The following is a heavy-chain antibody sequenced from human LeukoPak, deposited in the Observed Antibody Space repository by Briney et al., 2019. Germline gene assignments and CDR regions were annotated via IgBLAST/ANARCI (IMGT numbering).Heavy chain of an antibody. D-gene: IGHD5-18*01. J-gene: IGHJ4*02. CDR2: ISGSGGST. V-gene: IGHV3-23*01. CDR3: ARGRYSHDY. Sequence: PGGSLRLSCAASGFSFSHYDMNWVRQAPGKGLDWVSTISGSGGSTYYADSVKGRFTMSRDNSKNTLWLQMNSLRAEDTAVYYCARGRYSHDYWGQGTLVTVSS. CDR1: GFSFSHYD.